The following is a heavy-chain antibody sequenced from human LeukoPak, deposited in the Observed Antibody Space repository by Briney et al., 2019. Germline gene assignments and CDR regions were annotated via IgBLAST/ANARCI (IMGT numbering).Heavy chain of an antibody. CDR3: ARSLGIAAAGTNYFDY. V-gene: IGHV3-30-3*01. D-gene: IGHD6-13*01. Sequence: GGSLRLSCAASGFTFSSYAMHWVRQAPGKGLEWVAVISYDGSNKYYADSVKGRFTISRDNSKNTLYLQMNSLRAEDTAVYYCARSLGIAAAGTNYFDYWGQGTLVTVSS. CDR1: GFTFSSYA. J-gene: IGHJ4*02. CDR2: ISYDGSNK.